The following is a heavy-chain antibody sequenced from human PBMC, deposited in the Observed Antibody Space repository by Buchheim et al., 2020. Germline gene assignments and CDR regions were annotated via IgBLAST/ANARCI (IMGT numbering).Heavy chain of an antibody. V-gene: IGHV3-30*18. Sequence: QVQLVESGGGVVQPGRSLRLSCAASGFTFSSYGMHWVRQAPGKGLEWVAVISYDGSNKYYADSVKGRFTISRDNSKNTPYLQMNSLRAEDTAVYYCAKEGGWELLIDYWGQGTL. CDR3: AKEGGWELLIDY. J-gene: IGHJ4*02. CDR2: ISYDGSNK. CDR1: GFTFSSYG. D-gene: IGHD1-26*01.